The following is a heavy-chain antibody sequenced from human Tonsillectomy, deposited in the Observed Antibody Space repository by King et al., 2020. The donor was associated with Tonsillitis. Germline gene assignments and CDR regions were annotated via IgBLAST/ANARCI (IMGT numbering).Heavy chain of an antibody. Sequence: LQLQESGPGLVKPSETLSLTCTVSGGSISSSSYYWGWIRQPPGKGLELIGSIYYSGSTYYNPSLKSRATISVDTSKNQFSLRLSSVTAGDTAVYYCARQKYDYLWATYRSDFDYWGQGTLVTVSS. CDR2: IYYSGST. V-gene: IGHV4-39*01. D-gene: IGHD3-16*02. CDR1: GGSISSSSYY. CDR3: ARQKYDYLWATYRSDFDY. J-gene: IGHJ4*02.